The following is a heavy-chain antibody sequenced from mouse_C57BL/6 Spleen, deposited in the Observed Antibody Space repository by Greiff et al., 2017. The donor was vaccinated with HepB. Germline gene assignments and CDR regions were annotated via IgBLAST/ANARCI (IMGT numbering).Heavy chain of an antibody. V-gene: IGHV5-17*01. CDR3: AMDGITTVLATSDYYAMDY. CDR2: ISSGSSTI. J-gene: IGHJ4*01. D-gene: IGHD1-1*01. CDR1: GFTFSDYG. Sequence: EVKLVESGGGLVKPGGSLKLSCAASGFTFSDYGMHWVRQAPEKGLEWVAYISSGSSTIYYADTVKGRFTISRDNAKNTLFLQMTSLRSEDTAMYYCAMDGITTVLATSDYYAMDYWGQGTSVTVSS.